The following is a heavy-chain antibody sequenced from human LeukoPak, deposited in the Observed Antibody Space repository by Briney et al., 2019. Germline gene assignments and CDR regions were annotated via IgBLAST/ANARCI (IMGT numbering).Heavy chain of an antibody. J-gene: IGHJ6*03. CDR3: TSIAAAGPPVRYYYYYMDV. V-gene: IGHV3-73*01. D-gene: IGHD6-13*01. Sequence: GGSLRLSCAASGFTFSGSAMHWVRQASGKGLEWVGRIRSKANSYATAYAASVKVRFTISRDDSKNTAYLQMNSLKTEDTAVYYCTSIAAAGPPVRYYYYYMDVWGKGTTVTVSS. CDR2: IRSKANSYAT. CDR1: GFTFSGSA.